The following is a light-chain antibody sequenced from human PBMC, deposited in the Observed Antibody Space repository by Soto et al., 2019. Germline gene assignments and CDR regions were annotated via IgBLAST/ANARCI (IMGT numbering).Light chain of an antibody. Sequence: EIILTQSPDTLSVSPGKRDTLSCGASQSVSNNYLAWYQQKPGQAPRLLIYCASSRATGIPDRFIGSGSGTDFTLSISRLEPEDFAVYYCQQYGSSPGTFGQGTKVDIK. CDR3: QQYGSSPGT. J-gene: IGKJ1*01. CDR2: CAS. V-gene: IGKV3-20*01. CDR1: QSVSNNY.